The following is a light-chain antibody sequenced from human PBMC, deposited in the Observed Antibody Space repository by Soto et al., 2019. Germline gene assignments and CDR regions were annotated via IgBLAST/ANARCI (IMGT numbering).Light chain of an antibody. CDR2: SAT. CDR3: QQSHSTPLN. V-gene: IGKV1-39*01. CDR1: QSISTF. J-gene: IGKJ4*01. Sequence: DIQMTQSPSYLLASVGDRVTLTCRASQSISTFLNWYQQKTGKAPKLLIYSATSLETGVSSRFSAFASATYFTLTINNVQPEDAATYFCQQSHSTPLNFGGGTKLQIK.